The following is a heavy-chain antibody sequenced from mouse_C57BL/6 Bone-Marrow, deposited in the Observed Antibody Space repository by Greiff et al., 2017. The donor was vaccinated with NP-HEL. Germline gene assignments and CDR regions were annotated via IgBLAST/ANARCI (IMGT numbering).Heavy chain of an antibody. CDR3: ARHGYAMDY. Sequence: EVQLQESGGGLVQPGGSLKLSCAASGFTFSDYYMYWVRQTPEKRLEWVAYISNGGGSTYYPDTVKGRFTISRDNAKNTLYLQMSRLKSEDTAMYYCARHGYAMDYWGQGTSVTVSS. CDR1: GFTFSDYY. J-gene: IGHJ4*01. CDR2: ISNGGGST. V-gene: IGHV5-12*01.